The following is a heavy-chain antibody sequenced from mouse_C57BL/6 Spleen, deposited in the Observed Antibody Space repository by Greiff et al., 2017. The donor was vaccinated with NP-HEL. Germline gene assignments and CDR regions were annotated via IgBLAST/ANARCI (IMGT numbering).Heavy chain of an antibody. CDR1: GYSFTGYY. V-gene: IGHV1-31*01. CDR3: AIYYGNLRWGRDAMDY. CDR2: IYPYNGVS. J-gene: IGHJ4*01. Sequence: EVQLQQSGPELVKPGASVKISCKASGYSFTGYYMHWVKQSHGNILDWIGYIYPYNGVSSYNQKFKGKATLTVDKSSSTAYMELRSLTSEDSAVYYCAIYYGNLRWGRDAMDYWGQGTSVTVSS. D-gene: IGHD2-1*01.